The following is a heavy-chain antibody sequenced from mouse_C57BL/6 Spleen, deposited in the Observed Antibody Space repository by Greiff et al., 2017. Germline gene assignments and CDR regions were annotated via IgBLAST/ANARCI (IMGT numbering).Heavy chain of an antibody. CDR1: GYTFTDYE. V-gene: IGHV1-15*01. Sequence: VKLMESGAELVRPGASVTLSCKASGYTFTDYEMHWVKQTPVHGLEWIGAIDPETGGTAYNQKFKGKAILTADKSSSTAYMERRSLTSEDSAVYYCTTRPYGSFFFDYWGQGTTLTVSS. CDR3: TTRPYGSFFFDY. J-gene: IGHJ2*01. CDR2: IDPETGGT. D-gene: IGHD1-1*01.